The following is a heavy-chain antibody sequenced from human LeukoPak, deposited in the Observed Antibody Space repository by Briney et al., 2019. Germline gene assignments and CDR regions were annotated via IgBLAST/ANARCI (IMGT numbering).Heavy chain of an antibody. J-gene: IGHJ4*02. CDR3: ARTTGCSSTSCYVNF. Sequence: GGSLRLSCAPSGFTFSSYAMSWVRQAPGEGLEWVSGISGSGDSTYYADSVKGRFTISRDNSKNTLYLQMTSLRADDTVVYYCARTTGCSSTSCYVNFWGQGTLVTVSS. V-gene: IGHV3-23*01. CDR2: ISGSGDST. CDR1: GFTFSSYA. D-gene: IGHD2-2*01.